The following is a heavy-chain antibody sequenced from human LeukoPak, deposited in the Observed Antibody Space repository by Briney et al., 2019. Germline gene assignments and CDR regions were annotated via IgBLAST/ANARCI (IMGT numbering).Heavy chain of an antibody. CDR2: ISGSSSTI. J-gene: IGHJ4*02. D-gene: IGHD4-17*01. CDR3: ARDDYGDNGIDY. Sequence: SGRSLRLSCAASGFTFSSYGMHWVRQAPGKGLEWVSSISGSSSTIYYADSVRGRFTISRDNAKNSLYLQMNSLRDEDTAVYYCARDDYGDNGIDYWGQGTLVTVSS. V-gene: IGHV3-48*02. CDR1: GFTFSSYG.